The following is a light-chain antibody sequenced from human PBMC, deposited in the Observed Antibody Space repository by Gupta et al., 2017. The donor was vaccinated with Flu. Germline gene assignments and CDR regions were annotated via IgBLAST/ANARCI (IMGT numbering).Light chain of an antibody. Sequence: QSVVTQPPSASGTPGQRVIISCSGSNSNIGSNTVNWYQQLPGTAPSLLIYTNTRRPSGVPDRFSGSKSGTSASLAISGLQSEDEADYYCAAWDDSLNGPVFGGGTKLTVL. CDR2: TNT. V-gene: IGLV1-44*01. J-gene: IGLJ3*02. CDR3: AAWDDSLNGPV. CDR1: NSNIGSNT.